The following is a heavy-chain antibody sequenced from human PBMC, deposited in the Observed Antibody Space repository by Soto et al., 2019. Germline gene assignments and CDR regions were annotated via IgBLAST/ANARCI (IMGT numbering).Heavy chain of an antibody. J-gene: IGHJ5*02. D-gene: IGHD2-2*01. CDR1: GYTFTSYA. V-gene: IGHV1-3*01. CDR3: ARVGPYKTIVVVPAPFDP. Sequence: ASVKVSYKASGYTFTSYAMHWVRQAPGQRLEWMGWINAGNGNTKYSQKFQGRVTITRDTSASTAYMELSSLRSEDTAVYYCARVGPYKTIVVVPAPFDPWGQGTLVTVSS. CDR2: INAGNGNT.